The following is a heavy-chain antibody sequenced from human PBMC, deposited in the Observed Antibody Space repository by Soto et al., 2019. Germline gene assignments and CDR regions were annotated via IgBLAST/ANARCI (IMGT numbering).Heavy chain of an antibody. J-gene: IGHJ4*02. V-gene: IGHV1-69*01. CDR3: ARSSIAARRSVARYDADFDY. D-gene: IGHD6-6*01. CDR1: GGTFSSYA. CDR2: IIPIFGTA. Sequence: QVQLVQSGAEVKKPGSSVKVSCKASGGTFSSYAISWVRQAPGQGLEWMGGIIPIFGTAKYAQKFQGRVTITADESTSTAYMELSSLRSEDTAVYYCARSSIAARRSVARYDADFDYWGQGTLVTVSS.